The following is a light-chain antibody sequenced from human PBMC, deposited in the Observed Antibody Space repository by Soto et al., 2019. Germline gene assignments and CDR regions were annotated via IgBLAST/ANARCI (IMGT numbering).Light chain of an antibody. Sequence: QSALTQTPSVSGSPGQSVTISCTGTSSDVGSYNRVSWYQQPPGTAPKLMIYEVTNRPSGVPDRFSGSKSDNTASLTISGLQAEDEADYYCSSYTSCSTVVFGGGTKLTVL. CDR3: SSYTSCSTVV. J-gene: IGLJ2*01. CDR1: SSDVGSYNR. V-gene: IGLV2-18*02. CDR2: EVT.